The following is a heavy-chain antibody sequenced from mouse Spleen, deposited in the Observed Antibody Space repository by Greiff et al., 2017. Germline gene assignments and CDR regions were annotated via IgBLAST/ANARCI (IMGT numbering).Heavy chain of an antibody. Sequence: DVKLVESGGGLVQPGGSLKLSCATSGFTFSDYYMYWVRQTPEKRLEWVAYISNGGGSTYYPDTVKGRFTISRDNAKNTLYLQMSRLKSEDTAMYYCARHRLAAMDYWGQGTSVTVSS. D-gene: IGHD4-1*01. CDR2: ISNGGGST. CDR1: GFTFSDYY. CDR3: ARHRLAAMDY. V-gene: IGHV5-12*02. J-gene: IGHJ4*01.